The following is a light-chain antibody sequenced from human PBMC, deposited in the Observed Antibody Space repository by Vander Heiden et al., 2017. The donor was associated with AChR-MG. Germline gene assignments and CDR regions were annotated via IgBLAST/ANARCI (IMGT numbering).Light chain of an antibody. CDR2: LGS. CDR3: MQALQTPYT. J-gene: IGKJ2*01. Sequence: DIVMTQSQPTLPVTPGEPASISCKSSQSLLQSNGYTYLDWFLQKPGQSPQLLIYLGSNRASGVPDRFSGSGSGTDFTLKISKVEAEDVGIYYCMQALQTPYTFGQGTKLEIK. CDR1: QSLLQSNGYTY. V-gene: IGKV2-28*01.